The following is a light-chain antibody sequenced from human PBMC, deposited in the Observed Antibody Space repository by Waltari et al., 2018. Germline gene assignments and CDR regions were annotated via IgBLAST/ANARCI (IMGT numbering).Light chain of an antibody. V-gene: IGKV1-39*01. CDR2: AAS. Sequence: DIQMTQSPSSLSASVGDRVTITCRASQSISSFLNWYQQKAGKAPKLLIFAASSLQSGVPSKFSGSGSGTEFTLTIGSLQPEDIATYYCQQSYNTLWTFGQGTKVEVK. CDR3: QQSYNTLWT. J-gene: IGKJ1*01. CDR1: QSISSF.